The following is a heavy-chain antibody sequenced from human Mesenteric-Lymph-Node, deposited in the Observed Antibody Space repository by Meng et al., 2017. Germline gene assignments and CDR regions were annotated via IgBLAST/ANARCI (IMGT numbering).Heavy chain of an antibody. D-gene: IGHD3-10*01. Sequence: SETLSLTCTVSGYSISSGYYWGWIRQPPGKGLEWIGRIYHSGITYYNPSLKSRVTISVDTSKNQFSLKLSSVTAADTAVYYCARIRPGFKRRYYFDYWGQGTLVTVSS. CDR3: ARIRPGFKRRYYFDY. CDR2: IYHSGIT. V-gene: IGHV4-38-2*02. J-gene: IGHJ4*02. CDR1: GYSISSGYY.